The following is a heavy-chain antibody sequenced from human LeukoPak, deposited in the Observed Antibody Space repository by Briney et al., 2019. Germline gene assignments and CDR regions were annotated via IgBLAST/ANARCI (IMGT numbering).Heavy chain of an antibody. CDR2: ISGSGGST. V-gene: IGHV3-23*01. CDR1: GFTFSTYG. D-gene: IGHD6-13*01. Sequence: GGSLRLSCVASGFTFSTYGMSWVRQAPGKGLEWVSAISGSGGSTYYADSVKGRFTISRDNSKNSLYLQMNSLRAEDTAVYYCARAGAAGTDSFDYWGQGTLVTVSS. CDR3: ARAGAAGTDSFDY. J-gene: IGHJ4*02.